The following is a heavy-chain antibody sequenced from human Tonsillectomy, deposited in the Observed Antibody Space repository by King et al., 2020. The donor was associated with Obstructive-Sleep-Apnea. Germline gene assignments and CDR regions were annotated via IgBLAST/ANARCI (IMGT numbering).Heavy chain of an antibody. D-gene: IGHD3-10*01. CDR1: GFTFDDYA. Sequence: VQLVESGGGLVQPGRSLRLSCGASGFTFDDYAMHWVRQAPGKGLEWVSGISWNSGSIAYADSVKGRFTISRDHAKNSLCLQMNNLIAEDTALSYCAKDLFYSGSGTYFDYWGQGTLVTVSS. J-gene: IGHJ4*02. CDR3: AKDLFYSGSGTYFDY. CDR2: ISWNSGSI. V-gene: IGHV3-9*01.